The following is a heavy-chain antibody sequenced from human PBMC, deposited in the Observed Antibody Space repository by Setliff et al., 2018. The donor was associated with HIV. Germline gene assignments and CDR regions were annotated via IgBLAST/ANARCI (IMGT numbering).Heavy chain of an antibody. J-gene: IGHJ4*02. CDR1: GFTFNNAW. V-gene: IGHV3-48*04. CDR2: IKSKTDGGHGSII. CDR3: AAVPWGHSSLIIDH. Sequence: GGSLRLSCAASGFTFNNAWMTWVRQAPGKGLEWVGHIKSKTDGGHGSIIHYAYSVKGRFTISRDNAKNSVYLQMHSLRAEDTAVYFCAAVPWGHSSLIIDHWGQGTPVTVSS. D-gene: IGHD3-16*01.